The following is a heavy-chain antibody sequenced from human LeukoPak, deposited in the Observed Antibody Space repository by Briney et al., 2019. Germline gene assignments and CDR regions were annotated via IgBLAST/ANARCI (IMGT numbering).Heavy chain of an antibody. CDR2: ISGSGGST. V-gene: IGHV3-23*01. D-gene: IGHD6-13*01. Sequence: PGGSLRLSCAASGFTFISYAVGWGRPAPGKGMEWVSAISGSGGSTYYADSVKGRFTISRDNSKNTLYLQMNSLRAEDTAVYYCAKWHSSSWYLRTWGQGTLVTVSS. CDR1: GFTFISYA. J-gene: IGHJ4*02. CDR3: AKWHSSSWYLRT.